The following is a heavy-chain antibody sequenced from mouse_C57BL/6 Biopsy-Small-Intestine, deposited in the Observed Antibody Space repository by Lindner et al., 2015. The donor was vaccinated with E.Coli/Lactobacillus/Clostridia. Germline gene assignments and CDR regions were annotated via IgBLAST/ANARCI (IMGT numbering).Heavy chain of an antibody. CDR1: GYTFTDYY. J-gene: IGHJ3*01. CDR2: INPNSGGT. D-gene: IGHD4-1*02. V-gene: IGHV1-53*01. CDR3: AEGSPPTDAFDI. Sequence: SVKVSCKASGYTFTDYYMHWVRQAPGQGLEWMGWINPNSGGTNYAQKFQGRVTMTRDTSISTAYMELSRLRSDDTAAYYCAEGSPPTDAFDIWGQGTMVTVSS.